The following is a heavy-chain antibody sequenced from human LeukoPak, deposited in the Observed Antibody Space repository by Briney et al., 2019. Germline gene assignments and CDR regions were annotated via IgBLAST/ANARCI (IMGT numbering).Heavy chain of an antibody. CDR1: GFTFDDYA. Sequence: PGRSLRLSCAASGFTFDDYAMHWVRQAPGKDLEWVSGISWNSGSIGYADSVKGRFTISRDNAKNSLYLQMNSLRAEDTALYYCAKDTSTNLDAFDIRGQGTMVTVSS. CDR3: AKDTSTNLDAFDI. CDR2: ISWNSGSI. V-gene: IGHV3-9*01. D-gene: IGHD2-2*01. J-gene: IGHJ3*02.